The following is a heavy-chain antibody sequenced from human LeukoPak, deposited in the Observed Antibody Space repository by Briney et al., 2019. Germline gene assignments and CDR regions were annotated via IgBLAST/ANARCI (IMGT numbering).Heavy chain of an antibody. CDR1: GGSFSGYY. CDR2: INHSGST. D-gene: IGHD6-19*01. CDR3: ARGGWPLNAFDI. V-gene: IGHV4-34*01. Sequence: ASETLSLTCAVYGGSFSGYYWSWIRQPPGKGLEWIGEINHSGSTNYNPSLKSRVTISVDTSKNQFSLKLSSVTAADTAVYYCARGGWPLNAFDIWGQGTMVTVSS. J-gene: IGHJ3*02.